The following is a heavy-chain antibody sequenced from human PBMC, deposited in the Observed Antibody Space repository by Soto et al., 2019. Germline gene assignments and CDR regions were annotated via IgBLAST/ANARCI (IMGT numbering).Heavy chain of an antibody. CDR3: ARAPQWSPTWYSYGLDV. V-gene: IGHV1-69*12. CDR1: GGTFSNVA. Sequence: QVQLVQSGAEMKKPGSLVKVSCKASGGTFSNVAIAWVRQAPGQGLEWMGGIFPVFGTATYAQKIRGRVIIVADESTNTAYMELNSLTSEDTALYYCARAPQWSPTWYSYGLDVWGQGTSVIVSS. CDR2: IFPVFGTA. J-gene: IGHJ6*02. D-gene: IGHD2-15*01.